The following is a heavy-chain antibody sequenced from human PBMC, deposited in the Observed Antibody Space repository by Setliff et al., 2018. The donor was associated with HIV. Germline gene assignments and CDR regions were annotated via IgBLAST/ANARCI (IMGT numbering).Heavy chain of an antibody. CDR3: ARGGTWTQYYFDY. D-gene: IGHD1-1*01. CDR2: IYTSGST. Sequence: SETLSLTCTVSGGSISSGSYYWSWIRQPAGKGLEWIGHIYTSGSTNYNPSLKSRVTISVDTSKNQFSLKLSSVTAADTAVYYCARGGTWTQYYFDYWGQGTLVTVSS. V-gene: IGHV4-61*09. CDR1: GGSISSGSYY. J-gene: IGHJ4*02.